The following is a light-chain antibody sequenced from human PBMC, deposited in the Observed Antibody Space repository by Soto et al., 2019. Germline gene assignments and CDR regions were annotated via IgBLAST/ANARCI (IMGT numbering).Light chain of an antibody. CDR1: QSISSSF. CDR3: QQYDNSPIT. J-gene: IGKJ5*01. CDR2: GAS. V-gene: IGKV3-20*01. Sequence: EIVLTQTPGILSLSPGERASLSCGTSQSISSSFLAWYQQKPGQAPRLLIYGASSRATGIPDRFSGTGSERDFTLTISRLEPEDFAVYYCQQYDNSPITFGQGTRLEIK.